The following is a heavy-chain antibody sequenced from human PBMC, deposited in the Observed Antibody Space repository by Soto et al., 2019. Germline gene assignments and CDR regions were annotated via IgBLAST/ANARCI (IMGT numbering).Heavy chain of an antibody. J-gene: IGHJ4*02. D-gene: IGHD2-21*01. CDR3: VKGYCGVSCKSYDPPKKFDS. CDR2: LSHEGTQD. Sequence: GGSLRLSCVASGLTFKNYDMQCVRQSPGKGLEWLAILSHEGTQDFYAESLKGRFAVSRDNSKNTLYLQLNSLTTEDTAIYYCVKGYCGVSCKSYDPPKKFDSWGQGNLVTVSS. CDR1: GLTFKNYD. V-gene: IGHV3-30*18.